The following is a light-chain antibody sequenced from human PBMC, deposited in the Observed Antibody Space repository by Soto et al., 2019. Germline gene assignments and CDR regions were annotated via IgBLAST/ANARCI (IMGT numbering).Light chain of an antibody. CDR1: QDISNY. V-gene: IGKV1-33*01. Sequence: DIQMTQSPSSLSASVGDRVTITCQASQDISNYLNWYQQKPGKAPKLLIYDASNLETGVPSRFSGSGSGTDFTFTISSLQPEDIATYYCQQYDNSPTFGPGTKVDIK. CDR3: QQYDNSPT. CDR2: DAS. J-gene: IGKJ3*01.